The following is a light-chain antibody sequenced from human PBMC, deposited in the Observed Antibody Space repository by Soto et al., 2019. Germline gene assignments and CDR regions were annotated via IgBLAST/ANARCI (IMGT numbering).Light chain of an antibody. Sequence: DIQMTQSPSSLSASAGDRVTITCRASQSIVSYLNWYQQKPGKAPNLLIYAASSLQSGVPSRFSGSGSGTDFTLTISSLQPEDFATYYCQQSYDTVWTSGQGTKVDIK. CDR3: QQSYDTVWT. CDR2: AAS. V-gene: IGKV1-39*01. J-gene: IGKJ1*01. CDR1: QSIVSY.